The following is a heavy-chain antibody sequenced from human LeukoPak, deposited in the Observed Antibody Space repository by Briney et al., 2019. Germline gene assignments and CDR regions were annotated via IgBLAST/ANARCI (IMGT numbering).Heavy chain of an antibody. J-gene: IGHJ4*02. V-gene: IGHV4-4*08. CDR3: ARLPQGYCSGGSCDY. CDR2: IYSTGST. CDR1: GVSISSYY. D-gene: IGHD2-15*01. Sequence: SETLSLTCSVSGVSISSYYWSWIRQPPGKGLEWIGYIYSTGSTNYNPSLKSRVTISVDTSKNQFSLNLSSVTAADTAVYYCARLPQGYCSGGSCDYWGQGTLVTVSS.